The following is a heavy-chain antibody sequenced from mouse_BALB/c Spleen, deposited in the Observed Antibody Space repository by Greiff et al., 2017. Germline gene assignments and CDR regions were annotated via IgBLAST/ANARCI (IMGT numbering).Heavy chain of an antibody. CDR3: ARGDEVRRAWFAY. D-gene: IGHD2-14*01. Sequence: VKLVESGPGLVAPSQSLSITCTVSGFSLTSYGVHWVRQPPGKGLEWLGVIWAGGSTNYNSALMSSLSISKDNSKSQVFLKMNSLQTDDTAMYYCARGDEVRRAWFAYWGQGTLVTVSA. J-gene: IGHJ3*01. CDR2: IWAGGST. CDR1: GFSLTSYG. V-gene: IGHV2-9*02.